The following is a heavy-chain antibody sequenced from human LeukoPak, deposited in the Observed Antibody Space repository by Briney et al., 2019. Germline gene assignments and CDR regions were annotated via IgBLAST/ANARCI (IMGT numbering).Heavy chain of an antibody. D-gene: IGHD2-15*01. V-gene: IGHV3-33*01. CDR3: ARDLCSGGSCSFDY. J-gene: IGHJ4*02. CDR1: GFTFSSYG. Sequence: PGGAPRLSCAASGFTFSSYGMHGVRHAPGKGLERVAVIWYDGSNKYYADSVKGRFTISRDNSKNTLYLQMNSLRGEDTAVYYCARDLCSGGSCSFDYWGQGTLVTVSS. CDR2: IWYDGSNK.